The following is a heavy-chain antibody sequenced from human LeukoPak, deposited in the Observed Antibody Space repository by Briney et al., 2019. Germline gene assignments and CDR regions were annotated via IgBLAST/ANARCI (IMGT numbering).Heavy chain of an antibody. V-gene: IGHV3-48*03. Sequence: SGGSLRLSCAASGFTFSSYEMNWVRQAPGKGLGWVSYISSSGRTTYYADSVKGRFTISRDNAKNSLYLQMNSLRAEDTAVYYCATLVNYWSFDYWGQGTLVTVSS. CDR1: GFTFSSYE. CDR2: ISSSGRTT. J-gene: IGHJ4*02. D-gene: IGHD1-1*01. CDR3: ATLVNYWSFDY.